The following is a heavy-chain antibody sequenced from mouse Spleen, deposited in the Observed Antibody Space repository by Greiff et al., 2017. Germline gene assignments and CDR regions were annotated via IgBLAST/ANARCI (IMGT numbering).Heavy chain of an antibody. J-gene: IGHJ1*01. Sequence: QLQQSGAELAKPGASVKLSCKASGYTFTSYWLHWVKQRPGPGLEWIGYINPSSGFTKYIQKFKDMATLTSDKSSSTAYMQLSSLTYEDSEVYYCAREGYYGSSYWYFDDWGAGTTVTVSS. CDR1: GYTFTSYW. CDR3: AREGYYGSSYWYFDD. V-gene: IGHV1-7*01. D-gene: IGHD1-1*01. CDR2: INPSSGFT.